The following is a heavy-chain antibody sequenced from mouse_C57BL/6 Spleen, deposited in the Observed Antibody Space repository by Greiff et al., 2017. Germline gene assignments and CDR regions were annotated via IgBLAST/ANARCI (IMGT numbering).Heavy chain of an antibody. V-gene: IGHV1-39*01. CDR2: INPNYGTT. J-gene: IGHJ1*03. Sequence: VQLKQSGPELVKPGASVKISCKASGYSFTDYNMNWVKQSHGKSLEWIGVINPNYGTTSYKQKFKGKATLTVDKSSSTAYMELNSLTSEDSAVYYGAREGGEGGYFDVWGTGTTVTVSS. CDR3: AREGGEGGYFDV. D-gene: IGHD2-13*01. CDR1: GYSFTDYN.